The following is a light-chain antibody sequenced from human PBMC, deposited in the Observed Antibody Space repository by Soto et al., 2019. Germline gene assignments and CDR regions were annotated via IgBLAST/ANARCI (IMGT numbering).Light chain of an antibody. CDR2: GAS. V-gene: IGKV3-20*01. CDR3: QHCGSSPPKYT. J-gene: IGKJ2*01. Sequence: EVVLTQSPGTLSLSPGERATLSCRASQTVSSSHLAWYQQKPGQAPRLLIYGASDRATDIPDRFSGSGSGTDFTLTISRLEPEDFAVYYCQHCGSSPPKYTFGQGTKLEIK. CDR1: QTVSSSH.